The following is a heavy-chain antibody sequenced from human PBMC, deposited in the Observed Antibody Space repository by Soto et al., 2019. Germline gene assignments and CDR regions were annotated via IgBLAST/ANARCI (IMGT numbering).Heavy chain of an antibody. CDR3: ARVSVPAPQRRGDAFDI. CDR2: IYYSGST. V-gene: IGHV4-59*01. Sequence: SETLSLTCTVSGGSISSYDWSWIRQPPGKGLEWIGYIYYSGSTNYNPSLKSRVTISVDTSKNQFSLKLSSVTAADTAVYYCARVSVPAPQRRGDAFDIWGQGTTVTVSS. D-gene: IGHD2-2*01. CDR1: GGSISSYD. J-gene: IGHJ3*02.